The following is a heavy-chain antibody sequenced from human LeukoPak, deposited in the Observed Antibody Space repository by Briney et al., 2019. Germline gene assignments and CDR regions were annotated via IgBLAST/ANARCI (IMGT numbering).Heavy chain of an antibody. CDR3: ARHHNDFWSGYHLTYFDY. J-gene: IGHJ4*02. CDR2: IYYSGST. D-gene: IGHD3-3*01. V-gene: IGHV4-39*01. Sequence: SETLSLTCTVSGGSISSSSYYWGWLRQPPGKGLEWIGSIYYSGSTYYNPSLKSRVTISVDTSKNQFSLKLSSVAAADTAVYYCARHHNDFWSGYHLTYFDYWGQGTLVTVSS. CDR1: GGSISSSSYY.